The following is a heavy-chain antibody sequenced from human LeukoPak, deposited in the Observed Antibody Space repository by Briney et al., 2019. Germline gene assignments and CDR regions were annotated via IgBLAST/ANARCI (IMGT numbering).Heavy chain of an antibody. CDR1: GFTFSDYY. CDR2: ISSGSSYT. CDR3: ARDLVRGTSAY. D-gene: IGHD3-10*01. J-gene: IGHJ4*02. Sequence: GGSLRLSCADSGFTFSDYYMSWIRQAPGKGLEWLSYISSGSSYTNYADSVKGRFTISRDNAKNSLYLQMNSLRAEDTAVYYCARDLVRGTSAYWGQGTLVTVSS. V-gene: IGHV3-11*06.